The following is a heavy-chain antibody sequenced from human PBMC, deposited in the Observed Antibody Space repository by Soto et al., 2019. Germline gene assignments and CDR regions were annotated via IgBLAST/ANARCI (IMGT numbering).Heavy chain of an antibody. J-gene: IGHJ6*04. V-gene: IGHV4-31*03. CDR3: ARGPALTVYCSGGSCYSPELDV. Sequence: QVQLQESGPGLVKPSQTLSLTCTVSGGSISSGGYYWSWIRQHPGKGLEWIGYIYYSGSTYYNPSLKSRVTISVDASKNQFSLKLSSVTAADTAVYYCARGPALTVYCSGGSCYSPELDVWGKGTTVTVSS. CDR1: GGSISSGGYY. D-gene: IGHD2-15*01. CDR2: IYYSGST.